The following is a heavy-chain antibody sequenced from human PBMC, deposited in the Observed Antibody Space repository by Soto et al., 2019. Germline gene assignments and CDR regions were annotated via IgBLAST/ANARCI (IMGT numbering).Heavy chain of an antibody. CDR2: IYYSGST. D-gene: IGHD5-18*01. CDR3: ARQVGTAMVTGYYGMDV. Sequence: SETLSLTCTVSGGSISSYYWSWIRQPPGKGLEWIGYIYYSGSTNYNPSLKSRVTISVDTSKDQFSLKLSSVTAADTAVYYCARQVGTAMVTGYYGMDVWGQGTTVTVSS. V-gene: IGHV4-59*08. J-gene: IGHJ6*02. CDR1: GGSISSYY.